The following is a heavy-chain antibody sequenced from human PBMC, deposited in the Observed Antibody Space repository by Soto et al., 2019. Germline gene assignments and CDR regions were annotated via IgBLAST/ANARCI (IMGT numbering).Heavy chain of an antibody. D-gene: IGHD2-8*01. J-gene: IGHJ4*02. CDR1: GGTFSSYT. CDR3: ARGEGYCTNGVCLDY. V-gene: IGHV1-69*02. Sequence: QVQLVQSGAEVKKPGSSVKVSCKASGGTFSSYTISWVRQAPGQGLEWMGRIIPILGIANYAQKFQGRVTITADKSTSTADMELSSLRSADTAVYYCARGEGYCTNGVCLDYWGQGTLVNVSS. CDR2: IIPILGIA.